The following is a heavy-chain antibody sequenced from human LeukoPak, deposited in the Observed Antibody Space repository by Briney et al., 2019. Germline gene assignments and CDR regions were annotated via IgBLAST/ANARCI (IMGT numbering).Heavy chain of an antibody. CDR2: ISSNGGSS. CDR3: ARRSTNGYSDYFDY. D-gene: IGHD3-22*01. Sequence: GGSLRLSCSASGFTFSAYAMYWVRQAPGKGLEYVSGISSNGGSSFYADSVKGRFTISRDNSKSSLYLQMNSLRAEDTAVYYCARRSTNGYSDYFDYWGQGTLVIVSS. J-gene: IGHJ4*02. CDR1: GFTFSAYA. V-gene: IGHV3-64*04.